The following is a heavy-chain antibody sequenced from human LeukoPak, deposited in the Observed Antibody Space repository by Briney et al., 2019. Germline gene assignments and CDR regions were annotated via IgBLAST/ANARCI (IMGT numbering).Heavy chain of an antibody. CDR3: AREGYTAYYYFDY. CDR1: GFTFSSYA. CDR2: ISYDGSNK. V-gene: IGHV3-30-3*01. D-gene: IGHD3-16*02. Sequence: PGGSLRLSCAASGFTFSSYAIHWVRQAPGKGLEWVAVISYDGSNKYYADSVKGLFTISRDNSKNTLYLQMNSLRAEDTAVYYCAREGYTAYYYFDYWGQGTLVTVSS. J-gene: IGHJ4*02.